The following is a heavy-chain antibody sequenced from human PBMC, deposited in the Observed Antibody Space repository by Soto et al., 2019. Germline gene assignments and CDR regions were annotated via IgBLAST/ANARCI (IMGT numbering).Heavy chain of an antibody. CDR1: GYSFTSYW. D-gene: IGHD6-6*01. Sequence: GESLKISCKGSGYSFTSYWIGWVRQMPGKGLEWMGIIYPGDSDTRYSPSFQGQVTISADKSISTAYLQWSSLKASDTGMYYCASSSSSPTSYYYYGMDVWGQGTTVTVSS. V-gene: IGHV5-51*01. CDR2: IYPGDSDT. CDR3: ASSSSSPTSYYYYGMDV. J-gene: IGHJ6*02.